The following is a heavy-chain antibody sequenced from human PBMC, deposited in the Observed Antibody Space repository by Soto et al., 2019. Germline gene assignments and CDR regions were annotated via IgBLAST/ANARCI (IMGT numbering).Heavy chain of an antibody. J-gene: IGHJ6*02. V-gene: IGHV5-51*01. CDR3: ARAFRGSPYGMDV. D-gene: IGHD3-16*01. CDR2: IYPANSDT. Sequence: EVQLVQSGAEVKKHGESLKISCKGSGYNFAYFWIGWVRQMPGRGLELMGIIYPANSDTTYSPSFQGQVTISADKSIRTAYLQWRSLRASDTAIYYCARAFRGSPYGMDVWGQGTTVTVSS. CDR1: GYNFAYFW.